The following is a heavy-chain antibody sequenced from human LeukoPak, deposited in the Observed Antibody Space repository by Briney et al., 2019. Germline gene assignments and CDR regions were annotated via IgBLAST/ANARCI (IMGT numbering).Heavy chain of an antibody. CDR3: AKDLDDYVSNGGFDY. D-gene: IGHD4-17*01. V-gene: IGHV3-23*01. CDR2: ISGSGGST. Sequence: PRGSLRLSCAASGFTFSSYAMSWVRQAPGKGLEWVSAISGSGGSTYYADSVKGRFTISRDNSKNTLYLQMNSLRAEDTAVYYCAKDLDDYVSNGGFDYWGQGTLVTVSS. CDR1: GFTFSSYA. J-gene: IGHJ4*02.